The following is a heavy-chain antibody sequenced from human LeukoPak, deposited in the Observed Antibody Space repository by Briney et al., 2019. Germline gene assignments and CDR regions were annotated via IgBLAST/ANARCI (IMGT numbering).Heavy chain of an antibody. CDR2: IWYDGSNK. CDR1: GFTFSSYG. J-gene: IGHJ3*02. CDR3: ARDSYNPYYYDGTGDDAFDI. Sequence: GSLRLSCAASGFTFSSYGMHWVRQAPGKGLEWVAVIWYDGSNKYYADSVKGRFTISRDNSKNTLYLQMNSLRAEDTAVYYCARDSYNPYYYDGTGDDAFDIWGQGTMVTVSS. D-gene: IGHD3-22*01. V-gene: IGHV3-33*01.